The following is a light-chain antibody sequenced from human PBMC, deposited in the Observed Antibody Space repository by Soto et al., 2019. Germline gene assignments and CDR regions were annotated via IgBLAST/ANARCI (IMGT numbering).Light chain of an antibody. CDR1: TGAVTIGHY. J-gene: IGLJ3*02. V-gene: IGLV7-46*01. CDR2: DTN. Sequence: QAVVTQEPSLTVSPGGTVSLTCGSNTGAVTIGHYPYWFQQKPGQAPRTLVYDTNNRHSWTPARFSGSLLGGKAALTLSGAQPEDDDDYYCLISSGGARVFGGGTKLTVL. CDR3: LISSGGARV.